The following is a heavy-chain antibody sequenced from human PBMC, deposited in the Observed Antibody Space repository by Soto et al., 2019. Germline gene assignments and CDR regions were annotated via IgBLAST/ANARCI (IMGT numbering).Heavy chain of an antibody. D-gene: IGHD5-18*01. Sequence: QVQLQESGPGLVKPSETLSLTCTVSGGSISSYYWSWIRQPPGKGLEWIGYIYYSGSTNYNPSLKSRVTLSADTSKNQFSLELSSVTAADTAGYCCARRYGSCFDYWGQGTLVTVSA. CDR1: GGSISSYY. J-gene: IGHJ4*02. CDR2: IYYSGST. CDR3: ARRYGSCFDY. V-gene: IGHV4-59*08.